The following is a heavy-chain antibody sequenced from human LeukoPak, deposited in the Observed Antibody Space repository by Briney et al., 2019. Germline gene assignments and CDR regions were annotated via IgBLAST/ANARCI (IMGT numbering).Heavy chain of an antibody. CDR2: IIPILGIA. J-gene: IGHJ4*02. Sequence: GSSVKVSRKASGGTFSSYAISWVRQAPGQGLEWMGRIIPILGIANYAQKFQGRVTITADKSTSTAYMELSSLRSEDTAVYYCARDSSGYYFDYWGQGTLVTVSS. V-gene: IGHV1-69*04. CDR3: ARDSSGYYFDY. D-gene: IGHD3-22*01. CDR1: GGTFSSYA.